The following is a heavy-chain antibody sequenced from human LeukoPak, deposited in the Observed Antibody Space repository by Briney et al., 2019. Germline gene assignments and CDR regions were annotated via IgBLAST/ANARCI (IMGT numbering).Heavy chain of an antibody. J-gene: IGHJ6*02. D-gene: IGHD4-11*01. CDR1: GDSVTTYY. V-gene: IGHV4-59*02. CDR2: IYYSGSA. CDR3: ARDGSNWSNDYYHGVDV. Sequence: SETLSLTCTVSGDSVTTYYWSWIRQPPGKGLEWLGYIYYSGSATYNPSLKSRVTISVDTSKNQLSLKLSSVTAADTAVYYCARDGSNWSNDYYHGVDVWGQGTTVTVSS.